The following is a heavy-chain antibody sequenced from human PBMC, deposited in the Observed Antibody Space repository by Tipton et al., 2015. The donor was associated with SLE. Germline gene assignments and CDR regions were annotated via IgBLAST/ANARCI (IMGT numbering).Heavy chain of an antibody. Sequence: SLRLSCAASGFTFSRHAMHWVRQAPGKGLEWVAAVSYDGSNKFYADSVKGRFSISRDNSKNTVYLQLNSLRVEDTAVYYCARDPLDYWGQGTLVTVSS. J-gene: IGHJ4*02. CDR3: ARDPLDY. V-gene: IGHV3-30-3*01. CDR1: GFTFSRHA. CDR2: VSYDGSNK.